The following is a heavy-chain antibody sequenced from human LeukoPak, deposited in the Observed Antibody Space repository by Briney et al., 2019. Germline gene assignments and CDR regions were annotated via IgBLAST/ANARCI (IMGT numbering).Heavy chain of an antibody. CDR1: GGSISSGDYY. J-gene: IGHJ5*02. CDR2: IYYSGST. V-gene: IGHV4-30-4*01. CDR3: ASRMSYNWFGP. Sequence: SETLSLTCTVSGGSISSGDYYWSWIRQPPGKGLEWIGYIYYSGSTYYNPSLKSRVTISVDTSKNQFSLKLSSVTAADTAVYYCASRMSYNWFGPWGQGTLVTVSS. D-gene: IGHD3-10*01.